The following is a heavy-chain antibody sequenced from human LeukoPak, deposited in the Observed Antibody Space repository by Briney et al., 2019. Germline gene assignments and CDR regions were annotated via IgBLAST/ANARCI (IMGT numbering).Heavy chain of an antibody. V-gene: IGHV4-38-2*02. CDR2: IYRSGST. CDR3: ARGDDYSPLGWFDP. CDR1: GYSISSGYY. Sequence: SETLSLTCTVSGYSISSGYYWGWIRQPPVKGLEWIGNIYRSGSTYYNPSLKSRVTISVDTSKNQFSLKLRSVTAADTAVYYCARGDDYSPLGWFDPWGQGTLVTVSS. J-gene: IGHJ5*02. D-gene: IGHD2-15*01.